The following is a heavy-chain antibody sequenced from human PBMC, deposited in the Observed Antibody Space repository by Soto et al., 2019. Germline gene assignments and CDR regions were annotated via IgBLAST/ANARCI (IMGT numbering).Heavy chain of an antibody. CDR2: ISGGGDST. CDR3: AKERGTAPVH. Sequence: EVQLLEAGGGLVQPWGSLRLSCAASGFTFSSYAMSWVRPAPGKGLEWVSGISGGGDSTYYADSVKGRFTISRDNPKHNLYLQINSRSAEDTAVYYCAKERGTAPVHWGQGTLVTVSS. D-gene: IGHD1-1*01. J-gene: IGHJ4*02. V-gene: IGHV3-23*01. CDR1: GFTFSSYA.